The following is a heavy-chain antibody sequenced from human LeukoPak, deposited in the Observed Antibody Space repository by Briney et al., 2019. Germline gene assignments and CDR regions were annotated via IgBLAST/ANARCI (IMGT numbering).Heavy chain of an antibody. Sequence: SETLSLTCTVSSGTISSGDYYWSWIRQPPGKGLEWIGYIYYSGSTYYNPSLKSRVTISVDTSKNQFSLKLSSVTAADTAVYYCARGVSSWWFDYWGQGTLVTVSS. V-gene: IGHV4-30-4*01. CDR3: ARGVSSWWFDY. CDR1: SGTISSGDYY. J-gene: IGHJ4*02. CDR2: IYYSGST. D-gene: IGHD6-13*01.